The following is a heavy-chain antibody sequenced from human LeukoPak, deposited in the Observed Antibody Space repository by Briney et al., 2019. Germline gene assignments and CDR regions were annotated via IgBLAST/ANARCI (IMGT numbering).Heavy chain of an antibody. Sequence: PGGPLRLSCAASGFTFSSYAMSWVRQAPGKGLEWVSAISGSGGSTYYADSVKGRFTISRDNSKNTLYLQMNSLRAEDTAVYYCAKVRGAAPKMSYFDYWGQGTLVTVSS. V-gene: IGHV3-23*01. CDR2: ISGSGGST. CDR3: AKVRGAAPKMSYFDY. CDR1: GFTFSSYA. D-gene: IGHD6-13*01. J-gene: IGHJ4*02.